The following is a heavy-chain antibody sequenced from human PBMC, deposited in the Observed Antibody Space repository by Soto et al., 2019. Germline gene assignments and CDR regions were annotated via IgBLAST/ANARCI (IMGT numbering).Heavy chain of an antibody. Sequence: PSETLSLTCTVSGGSISGYYWSWIRKPPGKALEWIGYMYYSGSTNYNPSLKSRVTISGDTSKNQFSLKLGSVTAADTAVYYCARLIAGGGSNWFDPWGQGTLVTVSS. CDR3: ARLIAGGGSNWFDP. D-gene: IGHD6-13*01. V-gene: IGHV4-59*01. CDR1: GGSISGYY. J-gene: IGHJ5*02. CDR2: MYYSGST.